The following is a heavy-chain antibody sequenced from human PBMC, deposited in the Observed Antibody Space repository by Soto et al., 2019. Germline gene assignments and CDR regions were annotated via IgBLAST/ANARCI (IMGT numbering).Heavy chain of an antibody. V-gene: IGHV4-59*01. CDR3: ARHIYYAAGAFDI. J-gene: IGHJ3*02. CDR1: GGSISSYY. Sequence: SETLSLTCTVSGGSISSYYWSWIRQPPGKGLEWIGYIYYSGSTNYNPSLKSRVTISVGTSKNQFSLKLSSVTAADTAVYYCARHIYYAAGAFDIWGQGTMVTVSS. CDR2: IYYSGST. D-gene: IGHD3-10*01.